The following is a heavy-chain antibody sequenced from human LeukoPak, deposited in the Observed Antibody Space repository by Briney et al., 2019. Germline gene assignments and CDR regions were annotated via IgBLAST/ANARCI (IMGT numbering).Heavy chain of an antibody. V-gene: IGHV1-18*01. D-gene: IGHD2-2*01. J-gene: IGHJ6*02. CDR2: ISASKGNT. CDR1: HYTFTRYG. CDR3: ARDHCSSTSCNTHYYYYYYGMDV. Sequence: ASVKVSCKPSHYTFTRYGTSWVTHAPGQRLERRGWISASKGNTNYAQKIQGRVTMTTYTSTGTAYMKRRSLRSVDTAVCYRARDHCSSTSCNTHYYYYYYGMDVWGQGTTVTVSS.